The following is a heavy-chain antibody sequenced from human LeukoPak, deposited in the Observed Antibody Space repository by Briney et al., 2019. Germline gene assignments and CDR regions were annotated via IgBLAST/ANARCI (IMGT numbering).Heavy chain of an antibody. J-gene: IGHJ3*02. V-gene: IGHV3-21*01. D-gene: IGHD1-14*01. Sequence: PGGSLRLSCAASGFTFSSYSMNWVPQAPGKGLEWVSSISSSSSYIYYADSVKGRFTISRDNAKNSLYLQMNSLRAEDTAVYYCATSVSTEAFDIWGQGTMVTVSS. CDR1: GFTFSSYS. CDR3: ATSVSTEAFDI. CDR2: ISSSSSYI.